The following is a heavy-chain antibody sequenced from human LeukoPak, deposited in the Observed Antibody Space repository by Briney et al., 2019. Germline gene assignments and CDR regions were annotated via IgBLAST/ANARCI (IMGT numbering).Heavy chain of an antibody. V-gene: IGHV4-59*01. CDR1: GGSISSYY. Sequence: PSETLSLTCSVSGGSISSYYWSWIRQPPGKGLEWIGYIYYSGSTNYNPSLKSRVTISVDTSKNQFSLKLSSVTAEDTAVYYCATERYNWNVGGFDYWGQGTLVTVSS. D-gene: IGHD1-1*01. J-gene: IGHJ4*02. CDR2: IYYSGST. CDR3: ATERYNWNVGGFDY.